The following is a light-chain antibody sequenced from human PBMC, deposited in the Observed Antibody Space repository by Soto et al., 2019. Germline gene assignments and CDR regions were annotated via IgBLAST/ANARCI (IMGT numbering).Light chain of an antibody. CDR2: DTS. Sequence: EIVSTQSPPTVSLSPGERATLSCRASQSVTKYIAWYQHKPGRAPRLLIYDTSNRATGIPARFSGSGSGTEFTLTISSLQSEDFAVYYCQQYNNWPPLTFGGGTKVDIK. CDR3: QQYNNWPPLT. CDR1: QSVTKY. J-gene: IGKJ4*01. V-gene: IGKV3-11*01.